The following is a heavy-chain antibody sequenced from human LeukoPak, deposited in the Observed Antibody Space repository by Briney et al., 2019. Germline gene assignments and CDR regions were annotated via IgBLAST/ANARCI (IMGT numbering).Heavy chain of an antibody. CDR3: AREGYDFWSGYFTYYYYMDV. CDR2: INSDGSST. D-gene: IGHD3-3*01. CDR1: GFTLSSYW. V-gene: IGHV3-74*01. J-gene: IGHJ6*03. Sequence: GGSLRLACAASGFTLSSYWMHWVRQAPGKGLVWVSRINSDGSSTSYADSVKGRFNISRDNAKNTLYLQMNSLRAEDTAVYYCAREGYDFWSGYFTYYYYMDVWGKGTTVAVSS.